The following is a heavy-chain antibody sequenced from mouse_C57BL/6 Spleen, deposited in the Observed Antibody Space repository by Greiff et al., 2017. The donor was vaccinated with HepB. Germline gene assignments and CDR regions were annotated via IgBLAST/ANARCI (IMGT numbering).Heavy chain of an antibody. CDR1: GYTFTSYW. V-gene: IGHV1-64*01. CDR3: AVITTVVATDAC. D-gene: IGHD1-1*01. Sequence: QVQLQQPGAELVKPGASVKLSCKASGYTFTSYWMHWVKQRPGQGLEWIGMIHPNSGSTNYNEKFKSKATLTVDKSSSTAYMQLSSLTSEDSAVYYCAVITTVVATDACWGQGTLVTVSA. CDR2: IHPNSGST. J-gene: IGHJ3*01.